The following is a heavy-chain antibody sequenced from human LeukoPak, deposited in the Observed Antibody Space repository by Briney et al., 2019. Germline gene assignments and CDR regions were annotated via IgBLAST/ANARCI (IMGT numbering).Heavy chain of an antibody. V-gene: IGHV4-59*01. Sequence: SETLSLTCTVSGGSISSYYWSWIRQPPGKGLEWIGYIYYSGTTNYNPSLKSRVTISVDTSKNQFSLKLGSVTAADTAVYYCARGVYIAAAQYAYWGQGTLVTVS. CDR1: GGSISSYY. CDR2: IYYSGTT. J-gene: IGHJ4*02. D-gene: IGHD6-13*01. CDR3: ARGVYIAAAQYAY.